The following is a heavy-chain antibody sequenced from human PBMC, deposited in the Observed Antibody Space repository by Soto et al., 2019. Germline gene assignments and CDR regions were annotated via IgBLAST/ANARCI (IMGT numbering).Heavy chain of an antibody. J-gene: IGHJ6*02. CDR1: GGSITSYY. CDR2: IYYSGST. CDR3: ARVNRPTPYSSSWYEGVYYSGMDV. Sequence: PSETLSLTCTVSGGSITSYYWSWIRQPPGKGLEWIGYIYYSGSTNYNPSLKSRVTISVDTSKNQFSLKLSSVTAADSAVYYCARVNRPTPYSSSWYEGVYYSGMDVWGQGTTVTVSS. D-gene: IGHD6-13*01. V-gene: IGHV4-59*01.